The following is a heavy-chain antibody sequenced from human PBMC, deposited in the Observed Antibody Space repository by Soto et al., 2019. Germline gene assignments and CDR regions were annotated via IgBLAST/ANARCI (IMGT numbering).Heavy chain of an antibody. V-gene: IGHV3-30-3*01. Sequence: GGSLRLSCAASGFTFSSYAMHWVRQAPGKGLEWVAVISYDGSNKYYADSVKGRFTISRDNSKNTLYLQMNSLRAEDTAVYYCAKVGPLAHYYDSSGYSGYWGQGTLVTVSS. CDR2: ISYDGSNK. CDR1: GFTFSSYA. D-gene: IGHD3-22*01. J-gene: IGHJ4*02. CDR3: AKVGPLAHYYDSSGYSGY.